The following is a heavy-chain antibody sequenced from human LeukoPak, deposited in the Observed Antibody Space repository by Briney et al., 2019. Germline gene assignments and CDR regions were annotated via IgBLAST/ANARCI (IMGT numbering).Heavy chain of an antibody. CDR2: IWYDGSNK. J-gene: IGHJ6*02. D-gene: IGHD2-2*02. CDR3: ARGKYPYSLDV. CDR1: GFNFSNYG. V-gene: IGHV3-33*01. Sequence: GRSLRLSCAASGFNFSNYGMHWVRQAPGKGLEWVAVIWYDGSNKYYADSVKGRFTISRDNAKNTLYLQMNSLRAEDTALYYCARGKYPYSLDVWGQGTTVSVSS.